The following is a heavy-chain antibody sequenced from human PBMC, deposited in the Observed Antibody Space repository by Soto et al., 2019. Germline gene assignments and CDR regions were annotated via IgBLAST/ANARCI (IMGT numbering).Heavy chain of an antibody. CDR1: GFTFSSYA. Sequence: GGSLRLSCAASGFTFSSYAMHWVRQAPGKGLEWVAVISYDGSNKYYADSVKGRFTISRDNSKNTLYLQMNSLRAEDTAVYYCARVRYSRGPFDYWGQGTLVTVSS. CDR2: ISYDGSNK. V-gene: IGHV3-30-3*01. D-gene: IGHD6-19*01. J-gene: IGHJ4*02. CDR3: ARVRYSRGPFDY.